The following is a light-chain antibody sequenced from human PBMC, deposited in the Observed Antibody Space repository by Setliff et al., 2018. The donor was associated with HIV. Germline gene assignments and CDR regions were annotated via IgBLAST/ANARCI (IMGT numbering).Light chain of an antibody. V-gene: IGLV2-11*01. CDR1: SSDVGGYNY. CDR2: DVS. CDR3: CSYAGSYTYV. J-gene: IGLJ1*01. Sequence: QSALTQPASVSGSPGQSVTISCTGTSSDVGGYNYVSWYQQHPGKAPKMMIYDVSTRPSGVPDRFSGSKSGNTASLTISGLQTEDEAGYYCCSYAGSYTYVFGTGTKVTVL.